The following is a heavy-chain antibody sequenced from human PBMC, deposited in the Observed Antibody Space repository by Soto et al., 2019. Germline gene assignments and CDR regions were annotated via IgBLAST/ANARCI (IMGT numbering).Heavy chain of an antibody. CDR1: GGSISSYY. Sequence: SETLSLTCTVSGGSISSYYWSWIRQPPGKGLEWIGYIYYSGSTNYNPSLKSRVTISVDTSKNQFSLKLSSVTAADTAVYYCARGDYDYWGQGTLVTVSS. CDR3: ARGDYDY. J-gene: IGHJ4*02. D-gene: IGHD4-17*01. V-gene: IGHV4-59*01. CDR2: IYYSGST.